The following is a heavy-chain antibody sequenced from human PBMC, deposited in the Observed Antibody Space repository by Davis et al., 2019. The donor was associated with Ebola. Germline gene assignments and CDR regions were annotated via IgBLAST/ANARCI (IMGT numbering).Heavy chain of an antibody. V-gene: IGHV4-59*08. J-gene: IGHJ4*02. CDR2: IYYSGST. D-gene: IGHD3-22*01. CDR1: GGSISSYY. Sequence: PSETLSLTCTVSGGSISSYYWSWIRQPPGKGLEWIGYIYYSGSTNYNPSLKSRVTISVDTSKNQLSLKLNSVTAADTAVYYCARHASSGYFGIDYWGQGTLVTVSS. CDR3: ARHASSGYFGIDY.